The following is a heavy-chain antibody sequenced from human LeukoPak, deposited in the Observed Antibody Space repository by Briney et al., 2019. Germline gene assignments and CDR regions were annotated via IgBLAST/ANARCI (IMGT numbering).Heavy chain of an antibody. D-gene: IGHD3-10*01. Sequence: PSETLSLTCTVSGYSISSGYYWGWIRQPPGKGLEWIGSIYYSGSTYYNPSLKSRVTISVDTSKNQFSLKLSSVTAADTAVYYCARIGRLLWFGETPNFDYWGQGTLVTVSS. CDR1: GYSISSGYY. V-gene: IGHV4-38-2*02. CDR2: IYYSGST. CDR3: ARIGRLLWFGETPNFDY. J-gene: IGHJ4*02.